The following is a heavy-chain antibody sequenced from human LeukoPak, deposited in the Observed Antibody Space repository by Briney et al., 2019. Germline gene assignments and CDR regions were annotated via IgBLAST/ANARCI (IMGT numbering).Heavy chain of an antibody. CDR3: AKDGYNYDSSGHFDY. J-gene: IGHJ4*02. CDR2: ISGSGGAT. CDR1: EFTFSLFA. Sequence: HTGGSLRLSCAASEFTFSLFAMHWVRQAPGKGLEWVSAISGSGGATYHADADSVKGRFTISRDNSKNALYLEINNLRAEDTAVYYCAKDGYNYDSSGHFDYWGQGTLVTVSS. V-gene: IGHV3-23*01. D-gene: IGHD3-22*01.